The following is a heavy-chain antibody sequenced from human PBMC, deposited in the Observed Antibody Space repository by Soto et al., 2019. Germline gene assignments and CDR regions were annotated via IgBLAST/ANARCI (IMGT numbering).Heavy chain of an antibody. CDR1: GFTVSSNY. V-gene: IGHV3-53*01. CDR3: AKSLGGRCLPEYFPP. Sequence: EVQLVESGGGLIQPGGSLRLSCVASGFTVSSNYMSWVRQAPGKGLEWVSVIYSGGSTYYADSVKGRFTISRDNSKNTPYLPINRPGAGDTARYFFAKSLGGRCLPEYFPPWGQGTLVTVSS. CDR2: IYSGGST. J-gene: IGHJ1*01. D-gene: IGHD1-26*01.